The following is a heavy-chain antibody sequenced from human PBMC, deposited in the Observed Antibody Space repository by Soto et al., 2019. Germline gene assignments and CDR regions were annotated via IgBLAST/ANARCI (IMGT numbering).Heavy chain of an antibody. V-gene: IGHV4-39*01. J-gene: IGHJ5*02. CDR1: GGSISSSSDY. D-gene: IGHD3-3*01. Sequence: SETLSLTCTVSGGSISSSSDYWGWIRQPPGKGLEWIGSTYDSGSTYYNPSLKSRVTITVDTSKNQFSLKLSSVTAADTALYYCAGRNYDFWSGYPNGFDPWGQGTLVTVSS. CDR2: TYDSGST. CDR3: AGRNYDFWSGYPNGFDP.